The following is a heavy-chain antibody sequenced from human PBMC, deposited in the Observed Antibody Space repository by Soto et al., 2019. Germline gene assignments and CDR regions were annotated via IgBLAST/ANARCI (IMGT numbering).Heavy chain of an antibody. CDR1: GDSVSSYK. Sequence: QVQLQESGPGLVKPSETLSLTCTVSGDSVSSYKWSWIRQTPGKGLEWIGYIDNNGGTSYNPSLRRRVNMSVDTSTKQFSLRLISVPAADTAVYYGVRQGFGALHGLVDVWGQGTTVTVSS. J-gene: IGHJ6*02. V-gene: IGHV4-59*08. D-gene: IGHD3-10*01. CDR2: IDNNGGT. CDR3: VRQGFGALHGLVDV.